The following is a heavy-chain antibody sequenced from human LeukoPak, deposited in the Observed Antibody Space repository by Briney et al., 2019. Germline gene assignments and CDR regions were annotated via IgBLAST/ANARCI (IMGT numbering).Heavy chain of an antibody. D-gene: IGHD3-9*01. Sequence: SQTLSLTCTVSGGSLSSGDYYWGWIRQPPGKGLEWIGYIYYSGSTYYNPSLKSRVTISVDTSKNQFPLKLSSVTAADTAVYYCARDEYDILTGLAGQFDPWGQGTLVTVSS. V-gene: IGHV4-30-4*01. CDR2: IYYSGST. CDR3: ARDEYDILTGLAGQFDP. J-gene: IGHJ5*02. CDR1: GGSLSSGDYY.